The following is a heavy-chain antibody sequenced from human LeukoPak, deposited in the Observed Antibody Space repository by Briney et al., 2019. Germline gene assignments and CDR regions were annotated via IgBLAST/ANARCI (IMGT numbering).Heavy chain of an antibody. V-gene: IGHV4-59*08. CDR3: ARAKPNWNPPDY. CDR2: IYNTMST. CDR1: GGSITSNF. J-gene: IGHJ4*02. D-gene: IGHD1-1*01. Sequence: PSETLSLTCTVSGGSITSNFWNWIRQPPGKGLEWIGYIYNTMSTSYNPSLKSRATISGDTSKNQFSLKLNSVTAADTAVYYCARAKPNWNPPDYWGQGILVTASS.